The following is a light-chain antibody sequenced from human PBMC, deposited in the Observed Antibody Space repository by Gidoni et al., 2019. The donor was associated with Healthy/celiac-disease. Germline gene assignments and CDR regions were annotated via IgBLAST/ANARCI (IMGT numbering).Light chain of an antibody. CDR2: AAS. V-gene: IGKV1-39*01. Sequence: DIQMTQYPSSLSESVGYRVTITCRASQSISSDLNWYQQKPGKAPKLLIYAASSLQSGVPSRFSCSGSGTDFTLTISSLQPEDFATYYCQQSYSTPLTFGGGTKVEIK. CDR3: QQSYSTPLT. J-gene: IGKJ4*01. CDR1: QSISSD.